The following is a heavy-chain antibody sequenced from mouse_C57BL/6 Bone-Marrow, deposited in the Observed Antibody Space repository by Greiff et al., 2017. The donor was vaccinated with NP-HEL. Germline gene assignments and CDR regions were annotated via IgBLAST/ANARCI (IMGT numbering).Heavy chain of an antibody. CDR3: ARWALYYYGSSYRYNAMDY. CDR2: IYPGSGNT. Sequence: QVQLKESGPELVKPGASVKISCKASGYSFTSYYIHWVKQRPGQGLEWIGWIYPGSGNTKYNEKFKGKATLTADTSSSTAYMQLSSLTSEDSAVYYCARWALYYYGSSYRYNAMDYWGQGTSVTVSS. D-gene: IGHD1-1*01. V-gene: IGHV1-66*01. J-gene: IGHJ4*01. CDR1: GYSFTSYY.